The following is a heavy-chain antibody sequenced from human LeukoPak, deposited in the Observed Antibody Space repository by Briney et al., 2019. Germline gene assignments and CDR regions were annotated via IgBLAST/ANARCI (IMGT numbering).Heavy chain of an antibody. J-gene: IGHJ4*02. CDR2: ISSSATTI. CDR3: ARAYDFWSAFDY. Sequence: GGSLRLSCAASGFTFSDDYMTWIRQAPGKGLEWISYISSSATTIYYADSVKGRFTISRDNAKNSLYLQMNSLRAEDTAVYYCARAYDFWSAFDYWGQGTLVTVSS. D-gene: IGHD3-3*01. V-gene: IGHV3-11*01. CDR1: GFTFSDDY.